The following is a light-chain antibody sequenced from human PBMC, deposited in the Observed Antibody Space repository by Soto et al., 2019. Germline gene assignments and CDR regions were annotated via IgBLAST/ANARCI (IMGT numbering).Light chain of an antibody. CDR3: QYYGTSPAWT. J-gene: IGKJ1*01. V-gene: IGKV3-20*01. CDR1: QSVSSNY. Sequence: EIGLTQSPGTLSLSPGERDTRSCRASQSVSSNYLAWYQQKPGQAPRLLIYGAFNRASAIPDRCSGRGSGTDFTLTISRLESEDLAVYYCQYYGTSPAWTFGQGTKVEIK. CDR2: GAF.